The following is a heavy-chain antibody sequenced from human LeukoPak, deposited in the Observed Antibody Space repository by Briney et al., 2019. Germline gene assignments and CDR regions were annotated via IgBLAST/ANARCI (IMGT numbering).Heavy chain of an antibody. Sequence: GGSLRLSCAASGLTFSNYGMNWVRQAPGKGLEWVSSITSSSSYIYYADSVKGRFTISRDNAKNSLFLQMNSLRAEYAAIYYCAREEVRAFDIWGPGTMVTVSS. V-gene: IGHV3-21*01. CDR2: ITSSSSYI. J-gene: IGHJ3*02. D-gene: IGHD3-10*01. CDR1: GLTFSNYG. CDR3: AREEVRAFDI.